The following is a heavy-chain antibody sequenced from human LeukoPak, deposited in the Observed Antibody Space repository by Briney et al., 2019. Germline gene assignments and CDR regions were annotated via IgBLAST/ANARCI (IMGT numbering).Heavy chain of an antibody. CDR3: AKNGEPHYYMDV. Sequence: GGSLRLSCATSGFTFTTYGMIWVRQAPGKGLEWVLGISGSGSNTYYADSAKGRFTSSRDSSKRTVYLHMNSLRAEDTAVYYCAKNGEPHYYMDVLGKGTTVTVS. CDR2: ISGSGSNT. V-gene: IGHV3-23*01. CDR1: GFTFTTYG. J-gene: IGHJ6*03. D-gene: IGHD2-8*01.